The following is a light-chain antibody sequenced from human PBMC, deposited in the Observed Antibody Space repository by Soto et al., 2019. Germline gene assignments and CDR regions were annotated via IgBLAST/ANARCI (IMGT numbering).Light chain of an antibody. Sequence: DIQLTQSPSTLSASVGDRVTITCRASQSINGWLAWYQQKPGQAPNLLIYKASTLESGVPSRFSGSGSGTEFTLTVISLQPDDFATYYCHQYHNFPLTFGQGTKVEI. J-gene: IGKJ1*01. V-gene: IGKV1-5*03. CDR1: QSINGW. CDR3: HQYHNFPLT. CDR2: KAS.